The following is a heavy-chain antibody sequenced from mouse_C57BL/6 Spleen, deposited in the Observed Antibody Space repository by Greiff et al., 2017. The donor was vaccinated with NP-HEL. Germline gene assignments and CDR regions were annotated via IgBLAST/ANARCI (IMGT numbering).Heavy chain of an antibody. Sequence: VQLQQSGPELVKPGASVKIPCKASGYTFTDYNMDWVKQSHGKSLEWIGDINPNNGGTIYNQKFKGKATLTVDKSSSTAYMELRSLTSEDTAVYYCARQGYGSSYYAMDYWGQGTSVTVSS. CDR3: ARQGYGSSYYAMDY. CDR1: GYTFTDYN. D-gene: IGHD1-1*01. J-gene: IGHJ4*01. V-gene: IGHV1-18*01. CDR2: INPNNGGT.